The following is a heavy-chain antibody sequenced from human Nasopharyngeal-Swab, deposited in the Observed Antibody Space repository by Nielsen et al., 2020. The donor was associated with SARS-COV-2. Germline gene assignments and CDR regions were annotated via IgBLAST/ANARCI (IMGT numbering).Heavy chain of an antibody. D-gene: IGHD3-22*01. CDR3: ARDYYDSSGYYGGFDP. V-gene: IGHV4-30-4*01. Sequence: RRAPGKGLEWIGYIYYSGSTYYNPSLKSRVTISVDTSKNQFSLKLSSVTAADTAVYYCARDYYDSSGYYGGFDPWGQGTLVTVSS. CDR2: IYYSGST. J-gene: IGHJ5*02.